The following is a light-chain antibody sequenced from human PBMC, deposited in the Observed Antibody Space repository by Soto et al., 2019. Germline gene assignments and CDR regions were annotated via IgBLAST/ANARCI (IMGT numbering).Light chain of an antibody. CDR3: SSYTSSSTDV. V-gene: IGLV2-14*01. Sequence: QSALTQPASVSGSPGQSIAISCTGTSSDVGGYNYVSWYQQHPGKAPKLMVYDGSNRPSGVSNRFSGSKSGNTASLTISGLQADDAADYYCSSYTSSSTDVFGTGTKVTVL. CDR2: DGS. J-gene: IGLJ1*01. CDR1: SSDVGGYNY.